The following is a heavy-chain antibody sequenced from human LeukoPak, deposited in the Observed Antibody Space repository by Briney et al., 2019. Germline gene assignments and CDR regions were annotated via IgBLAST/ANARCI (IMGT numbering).Heavy chain of an antibody. CDR3: ARDQAAAGTAWFDP. CDR2: IYYSGST. Sequence: SETLSLTCTVSGVSISSYYWSWIRQPPGKGLEWIGYIYYSGSTNYNPSFKSRVTISVDTSKNQFSLKLSSVTAADTAVYYCARDQAAAGTAWFDPWGQGTLVTVSS. J-gene: IGHJ5*02. D-gene: IGHD6-13*01. V-gene: IGHV4-59*01. CDR1: GVSISSYY.